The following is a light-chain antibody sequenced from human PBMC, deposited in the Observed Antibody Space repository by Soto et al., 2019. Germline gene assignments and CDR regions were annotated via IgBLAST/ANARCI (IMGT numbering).Light chain of an antibody. CDR3: QQYHSAPQS. V-gene: IGKV4-1*01. CDR1: QSVLYSTNNKNY. CDR2: WAS. J-gene: IGKJ1*01. Sequence: DIVVTQSPDALAVSLGERATINCKSSQSVLYSTNNKNYLAWYQQTPGQPPKLLIYWASTRASGVPDRFSGSGAGKDFTLTISSLQDEDVAFYYCQQYHSAPQSFGQGTKVEIK.